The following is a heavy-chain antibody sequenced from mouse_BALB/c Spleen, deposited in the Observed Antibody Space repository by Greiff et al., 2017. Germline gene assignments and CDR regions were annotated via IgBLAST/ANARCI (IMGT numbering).Heavy chain of an antibody. V-gene: IGHV5-6*01. CDR3: ARHDYDVYFDY. CDR1: GFTFSSYG. J-gene: IGHJ2*01. D-gene: IGHD2-4*01. Sequence: EVQLVESGGDLVKPGGSLKLSCAASGFTFSSYGMSWVRQTPDKRLEWVATISSGGSYTYYPDSVKGRFTISRDNAKNTLYLQMSSLKSEDTAMYYCARHDYDVYFDYWGQGTTLTVSS. CDR2: ISSGGSYT.